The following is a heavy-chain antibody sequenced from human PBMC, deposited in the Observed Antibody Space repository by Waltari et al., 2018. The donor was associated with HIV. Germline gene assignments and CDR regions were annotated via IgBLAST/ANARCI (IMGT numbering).Heavy chain of an antibody. V-gene: IGHV3-23*01. J-gene: IGHJ4*02. CDR3: ANNGSPDGSQTDC. D-gene: IGHD2-8*01. CDR2: ISGSGDST. CDR1: GFSFKNYA. Sequence: EVQLLESGGGLVQPGGSLRLSCAASGFSFKNYAMTGVRQAPGKGLEGVSGISGSGDSTYSADFVKGRFTISRDNSKNTLYLQMDSLRVEDTAVYYCANNGSPDGSQTDCWGQGTLVTVSA.